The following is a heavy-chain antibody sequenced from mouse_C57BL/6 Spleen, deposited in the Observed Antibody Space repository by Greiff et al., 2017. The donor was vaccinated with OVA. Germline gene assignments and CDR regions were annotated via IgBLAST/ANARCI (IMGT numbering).Heavy chain of an antibody. D-gene: IGHD1-1*01. Sequence: QVQLQQPGTELVKPGASVKLSCKASGYTFTSYWMHWVKQRPGQGLEWIGNINPSNGGTNYNEKFKSKATLTVEQSSSTAYMQLSSLTSEDSAVYYCARSRITTVVATDYAMDYWGQGTSVTVSS. CDR3: ARSRITTVVATDYAMDY. CDR1: GYTFTSYW. V-gene: IGHV1-53*01. CDR2: INPSNGGT. J-gene: IGHJ4*01.